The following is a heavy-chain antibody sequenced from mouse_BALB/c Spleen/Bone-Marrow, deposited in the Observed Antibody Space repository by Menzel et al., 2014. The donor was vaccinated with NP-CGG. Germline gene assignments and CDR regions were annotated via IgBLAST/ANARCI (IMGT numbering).Heavy chain of an antibody. J-gene: IGHJ4*01. CDR3: ARYDYVMDY. Sequence: DLVKPGASVKLSCKASGYTFTNFWINWIKQRPGQGLEWIGRIAPGTGTTYYNEMFKGKATLTVGTSSSTAYIQPSSLSSEDSAVYFCARYDYVMDYWGQGTSVTVSS. CDR1: GYTFTNFW. D-gene: IGHD2-3*01. CDR2: IAPGTGTT. V-gene: IGHV1S41*01.